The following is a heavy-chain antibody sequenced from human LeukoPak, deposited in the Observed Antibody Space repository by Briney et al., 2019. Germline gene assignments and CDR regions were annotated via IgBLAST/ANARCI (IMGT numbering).Heavy chain of an antibody. V-gene: IGHV4-4*07. J-gene: IGHJ3*02. Sequence: SETLSLTCTVSGGSISSYYWSWIRQPAGKGLEWIGRIYTSGSTNYNPSLKSRVTISVDTSKNQFSLKLSSVTAADTAVYYCARHRSTYYYDYAFDIWGQGTMVTVSS. CDR2: IYTSGST. CDR1: GGSISSYY. CDR3: ARHRSTYYYDYAFDI. D-gene: IGHD3-22*01.